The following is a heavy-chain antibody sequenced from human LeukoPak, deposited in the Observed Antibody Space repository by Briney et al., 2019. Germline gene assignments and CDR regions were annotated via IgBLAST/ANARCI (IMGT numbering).Heavy chain of an antibody. CDR3: ATVSGYAGLDFDY. V-gene: IGHV1-24*01. Sequence: ASVKVSCKVSGYTLTELSMHWVRQAPGKGLEWMGGFDPEDGETIYAQKSQGRVTMTEDTSTDTAYMELSSLRSEDTAVYYCATVSGYAGLDFDYWGQGTLVTVSS. J-gene: IGHJ4*02. CDR1: GYTLTELS. D-gene: IGHD5-12*01. CDR2: FDPEDGET.